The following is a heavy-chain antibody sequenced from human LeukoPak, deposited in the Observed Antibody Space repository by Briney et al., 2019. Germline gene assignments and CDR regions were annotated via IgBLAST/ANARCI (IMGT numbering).Heavy chain of an antibody. D-gene: IGHD3-10*01. CDR1: GYTFTGYY. J-gene: IGHJ5*02. CDR2: INPNSGGT. CDR3: ARLFRGVTVDNNWFDP. Sequence: ASVKVSCKASGYTFTGYYMHWVRQAPGQGLEWMGWINPNSGGTNYAQKFQGRVTMTRDTSISTAYMELSRLRSDDTAVYYCARLFRGVTVDNNWFDPWGQGTLVTVSS. V-gene: IGHV1-2*02.